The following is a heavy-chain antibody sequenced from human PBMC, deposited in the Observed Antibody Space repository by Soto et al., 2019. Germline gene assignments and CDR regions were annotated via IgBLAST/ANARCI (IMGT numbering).Heavy chain of an antibody. D-gene: IGHD2-15*01. J-gene: IGHJ4*02. CDR2: IYWDDDK. Sequence: QITLKESGPTLVKPTQTLTLTCTFSGFSLSTSGVGVGWIRQPPGKALEWLALIYWDDDKRYSPSLKSRLAITKDTSKNQVVLTMTNMDPVDTATYYCAHRRSYCSGGSCYSGFDYWGQGTLVTVSS. CDR1: GFSLSTSGVG. CDR3: AHRRSYCSGGSCYSGFDY. V-gene: IGHV2-5*02.